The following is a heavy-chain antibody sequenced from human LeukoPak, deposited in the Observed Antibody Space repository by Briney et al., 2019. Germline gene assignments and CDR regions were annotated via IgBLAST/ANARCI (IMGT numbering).Heavy chain of an antibody. Sequence: GGSLRLSCAASGFTFSSYAMSWVRQAPGKGLEWVSAISGSGGSTYYADSVKGRFTISRDNSKNTLYLQMNSLRAEDTAVYYCAKGPGYDFWSGYPEVYYYYYMDVWGKGTTVTVSS. D-gene: IGHD3-3*01. CDR3: AKGPGYDFWSGYPEVYYYYYMDV. V-gene: IGHV3-23*01. CDR1: GFTFSSYA. CDR2: ISGSGGST. J-gene: IGHJ6*03.